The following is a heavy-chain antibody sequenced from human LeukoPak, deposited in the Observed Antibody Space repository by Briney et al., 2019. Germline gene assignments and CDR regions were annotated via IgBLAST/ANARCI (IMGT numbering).Heavy chain of an antibody. D-gene: IGHD5-12*01. V-gene: IGHV4-59*08. CDR3: ARHGLVATEYYFDY. Sequence: SETLSLTCTVSGGSISSYYWSWIRQPPGKGLEWIGYIYYSGSTNYNPSLKSRVTISVDTSKNQFSLKLSSVTAADTAVYYCARHGLVATEYYFDYWGQGTLVTVSS. J-gene: IGHJ4*02. CDR1: GGSISSYY. CDR2: IYYSGST.